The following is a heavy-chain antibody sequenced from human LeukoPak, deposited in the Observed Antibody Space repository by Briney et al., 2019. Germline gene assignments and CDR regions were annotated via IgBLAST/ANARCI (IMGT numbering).Heavy chain of an antibody. CDR1: GFTFSSYW. Sequence: GGSLRLSCAASGFTFSSYWMHWVRQGPGKGLVWVSRINSDGRTTNYADSVKGRFTISRDNATNTLYLQMNSLSAEDTAVYYCARDPYNSGPGRAIDIWGQGTMVTVSS. CDR3: ARDPYNSGPGRAIDI. J-gene: IGHJ3*02. V-gene: IGHV3-74*01. CDR2: INSDGRTT. D-gene: IGHD6-19*01.